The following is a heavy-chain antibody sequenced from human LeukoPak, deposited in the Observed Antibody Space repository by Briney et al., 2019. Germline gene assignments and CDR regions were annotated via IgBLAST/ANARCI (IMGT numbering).Heavy chain of an antibody. Sequence: SETLSRTCAVYGGSLSGYCWSWIRQPPGKGLEWIGEINHSGSTNYNPSLKSRVTISVDTSKNQFSLKLSSVTAADTAVYYCARDRNVPGFWSGYDYYYMDVWGKGTTVTVSS. CDR3: ARDRNVPGFWSGYDYYYMDV. CDR1: GGSLSGYC. D-gene: IGHD3-3*01. V-gene: IGHV4-34*01. J-gene: IGHJ6*03. CDR2: INHSGST.